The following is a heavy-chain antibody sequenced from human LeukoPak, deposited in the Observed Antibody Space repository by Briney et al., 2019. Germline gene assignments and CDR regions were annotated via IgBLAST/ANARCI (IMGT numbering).Heavy chain of an antibody. CDR2: ISWNSGSR. V-gene: IGHV3-9*01. D-gene: IGHD6-19*01. J-gene: IGHJ4*02. CDR3: AKDSDSGWSDYFDY. Sequence: SMTPSCAPAAFTLDDYSTHWVRHAPRRVREWVARISWNSGSRGDADSVKGLFTISSDNAKHSLYLQMNSLRAEDTALYYCAKDSDSGWSDYFDYWGQGTLVTVSS. CDR1: AFTLDDYS.